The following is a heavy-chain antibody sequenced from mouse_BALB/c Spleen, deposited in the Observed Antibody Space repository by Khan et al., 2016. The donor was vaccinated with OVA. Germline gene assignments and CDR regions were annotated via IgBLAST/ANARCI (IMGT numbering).Heavy chain of an antibody. J-gene: IGHJ4*01. V-gene: IGHV3-2*02. CDR2: ISSSGCT. CDR1: GYSITSDYA. D-gene: IGHD2-3*01. Sequence: EVKLLESGPGLVKPSQSLSLTCTVTGYSITSDYAWNWIRQFPGNKLEWMGYISSSGCTNYKPALKSRISITRDTSKNHFFLQLNSVTTEDTATYDCARDGSRYNYAMDYWGQGTSVTVSS. CDR3: ARDGSRYNYAMDY.